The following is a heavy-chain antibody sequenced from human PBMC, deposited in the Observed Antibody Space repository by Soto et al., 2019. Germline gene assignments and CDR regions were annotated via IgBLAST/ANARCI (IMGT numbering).Heavy chain of an antibody. CDR2: FDPEDGET. Sequence: ASVKVSCKVSGYTLTELSMHWVRQAPGKGLEWMGGFDPEDGETIYAQKFQGRVTMTEDTSTDTAYMELSSLRSEDTAVYYCATDYNPNYDFWSGYSLWGQGTLVTAPQ. CDR3: ATDYNPNYDFWSGYSL. D-gene: IGHD3-3*01. V-gene: IGHV1-24*01. J-gene: IGHJ4*02. CDR1: GYTLTELS.